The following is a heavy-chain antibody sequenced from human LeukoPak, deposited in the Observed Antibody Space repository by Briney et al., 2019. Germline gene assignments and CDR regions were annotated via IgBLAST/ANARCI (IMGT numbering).Heavy chain of an antibody. Sequence: GGSLRLSCAASGFTFSSYNMNWVRQAPGKGLEWVSSISTSSSYIYYADSVKGRFTVSRDNAKNSLYLQMNSLRDEDTAIYYCARDPYNGNYGDFYYYYMDVWGKGTTVTISS. V-gene: IGHV3-21*01. CDR2: ISTSSSYI. CDR1: GFTFSSYN. J-gene: IGHJ6*03. D-gene: IGHD1-26*01. CDR3: ARDPYNGNYGDFYYYYMDV.